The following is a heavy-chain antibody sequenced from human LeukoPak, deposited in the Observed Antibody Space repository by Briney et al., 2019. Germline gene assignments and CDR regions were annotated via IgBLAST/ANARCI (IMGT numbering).Heavy chain of an antibody. CDR2: IYPGDSDT. CDR1: GYSFTSYW. CDR3: ARSRSMVRGVIYYFDY. D-gene: IGHD3-10*01. V-gene: IGHV5-51*01. J-gene: IGHJ4*02. Sequence: GESLKISCKGSGYSFTSYWIGWVRQMPGKGLEWMGIIYPGDSDTRYSPSFQGQVTISADKSISTAYLQWSSLKASDTAMSYCARSRSMVRGVIYYFDYGGQGTLVTVSS.